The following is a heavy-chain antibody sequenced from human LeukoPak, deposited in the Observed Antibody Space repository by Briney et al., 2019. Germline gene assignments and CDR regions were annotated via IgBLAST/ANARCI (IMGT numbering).Heavy chain of an antibody. J-gene: IGHJ6*03. D-gene: IGHD2-2*01. Sequence: PSETLSLTCTVSGGSISSYYWSWIRQPPGKGLEWIGYIYYSGSTNYNPSLKSRVTMSVDTSKNQFSLKLSSVTAADTAVYYCAREGIVVVPAAIYYYYYMDVWGKGTTVTVSS. CDR3: AREGIVVVPAAIYYYYYMDV. CDR2: IYYSGST. CDR1: GGSISSYY. V-gene: IGHV4-59*12.